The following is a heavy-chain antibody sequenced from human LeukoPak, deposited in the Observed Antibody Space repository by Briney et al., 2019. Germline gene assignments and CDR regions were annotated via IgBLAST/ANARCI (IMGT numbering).Heavy chain of an antibody. Sequence: GGSLRLSCQASGFSFSDRAMHWVRQAPGTGLEWVGVIAYDGSNAYYGESVKGRFTISRDNSRKTLSLQMKSLRVEDTAVYFCARGGVAAGENWHFDLWGRGTLVNVFS. CDR3: ARGGVAAGENWHFDL. V-gene: IGHV3-30-3*01. CDR2: IAYDGSNA. D-gene: IGHD6-13*01. J-gene: IGHJ2*01. CDR1: GFSFSDRA.